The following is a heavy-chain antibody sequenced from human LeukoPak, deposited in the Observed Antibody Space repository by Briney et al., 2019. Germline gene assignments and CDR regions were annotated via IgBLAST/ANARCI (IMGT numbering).Heavy chain of an antibody. J-gene: IGHJ4*02. D-gene: IGHD6-19*01. CDR1: GFTFSSYW. CDR2: IKQDGSEK. CDR3: ARDGSGTGWYAGDY. Sequence: PGGSLRLSCAASGFTFSSYWMSWVRQAPGKGLEWVANIKQDGSEKYYVDSVKGRFTISRDNAKNSLYLQMDSLRVEDTAVYYCARDGSGTGWYAGDYWGQGTLVTVSS. V-gene: IGHV3-7*03.